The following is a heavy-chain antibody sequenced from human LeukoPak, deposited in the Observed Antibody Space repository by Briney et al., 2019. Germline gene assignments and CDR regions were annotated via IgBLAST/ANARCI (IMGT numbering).Heavy chain of an antibody. CDR2: MSPSSGNT. CDR3: ASGPSNWGFDY. J-gene: IGHJ4*02. CDR1: GYIFSNYD. Sequence: ASVKVSCKASGYIFSNYDINWVRQATGQGLEWMGWMSPSSGNTGYAQKFQGRVTMTRSTSISTAYMELSSLRSEDTAVYYCASGPSNWGFDYWGQGTLVTVSS. V-gene: IGHV1-8*01. D-gene: IGHD7-27*01.